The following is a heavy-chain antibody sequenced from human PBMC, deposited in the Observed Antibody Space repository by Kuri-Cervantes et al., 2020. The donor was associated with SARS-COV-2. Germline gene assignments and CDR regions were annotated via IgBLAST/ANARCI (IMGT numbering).Heavy chain of an antibody. CDR1: GYSISSGYY. Sequence: SETLSLTCAVSGYSISSGYYWGWIRQPPGKGLEWIGSIYHSGSTYYNPSLKSRVTISVDTSKNQFSLKLSSVTAADTAVYYCARIIEGDSRAKAYYDLWSGYYAFDIWGQGTMVTVSS. J-gene: IGHJ3*02. D-gene: IGHD3-3*01. V-gene: IGHV4-38-2*01. CDR2: IYHSGST. CDR3: ARIIEGDSRAKAYYDLWSGYYAFDI.